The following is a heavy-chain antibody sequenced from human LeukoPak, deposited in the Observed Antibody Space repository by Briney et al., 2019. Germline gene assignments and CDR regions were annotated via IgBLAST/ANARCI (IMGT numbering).Heavy chain of an antibody. V-gene: IGHV3-48*03. CDR2: ISSSGSTI. D-gene: IGHD3-10*01. CDR1: GFTFSSYE. CDR3: AKELAVRGVIIV. J-gene: IGHJ4*02. Sequence: PGGSLRLSCAASGFTFSSYEMNWVRQAPGKGLEWVSYISSSGSTIYYADSVKGRFTISRDNAKNSLYLQMNSLRVEDTAVYYCAKELAVRGVIIVWGQGTLVTVSS.